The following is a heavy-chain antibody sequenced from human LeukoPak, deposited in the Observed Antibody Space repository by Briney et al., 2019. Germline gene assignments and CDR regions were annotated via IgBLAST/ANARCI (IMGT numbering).Heavy chain of an antibody. J-gene: IGHJ4*02. CDR2: IYSGGST. V-gene: IGHV3-53*01. CDR3: AREEYSYGYVDY. CDR1: GFTVSSNY. D-gene: IGHD5-18*01. Sequence: GGSLRLSCAASGFTVSSNYMSWVRQAPGKGLEWVSIIYSGGSTFYADSVKGRFTISRDNAKNSLYLQMNSLRAEDTAVYYCAREEYSYGYVDYWGQGTLVTVSS.